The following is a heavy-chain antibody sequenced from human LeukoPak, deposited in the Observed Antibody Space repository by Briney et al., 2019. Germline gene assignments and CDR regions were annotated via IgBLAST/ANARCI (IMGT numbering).Heavy chain of an antibody. CDR2: ISYDGSNK. CDR3: ARELVELTGAFDI. Sequence: GGSLRLSCAASGFTFSSYAMHWVRQAPGKGLEWVAVISYDGSNKYYADSVKGRFTISRDNSKNTLYLQMNSLRAEDTAVYYCARELVELTGAFDIWGQGTMVTVS. D-gene: IGHD2-2*01. J-gene: IGHJ3*02. V-gene: IGHV3-30-3*01. CDR1: GFTFSSYA.